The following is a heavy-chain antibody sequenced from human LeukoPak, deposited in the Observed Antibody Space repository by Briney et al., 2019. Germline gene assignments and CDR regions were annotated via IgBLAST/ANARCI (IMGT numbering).Heavy chain of an antibody. CDR2: IRSKANSYAT. V-gene: IGHV3-73*01. CDR1: GFTFSGSA. D-gene: IGHD3-22*01. CDR3: TSSGYYHCYYYMDV. J-gene: IGHJ6*03. Sequence: GGSLRLSCAASGFTFSGSAMHWVRQASGKGLEWVGRIRSKANSYATAYAASVKGRFTNSRDDSKNTAYLQMNSLKTEDTAVYYCTSSGYYHCYYYMDVWGKGTTVTVSS.